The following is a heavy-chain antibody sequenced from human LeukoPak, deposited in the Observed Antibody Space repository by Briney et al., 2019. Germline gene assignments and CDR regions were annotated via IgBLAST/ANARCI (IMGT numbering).Heavy chain of an antibody. V-gene: IGHV3-66*01. CDR3: ARGVQDAFDI. J-gene: IGHJ3*02. CDR2: IYSGGST. CDR1: GFTVSSNY. Sequence: GSLRLSCAASGFTVSSNYMSWARQAPGKGLEWVSVIYSGGSTYYADSVKVIFTISRDNSKNTLYLQMNSLRAEDTAVYCCARGVQDAFDIWGQGTMVTVSS.